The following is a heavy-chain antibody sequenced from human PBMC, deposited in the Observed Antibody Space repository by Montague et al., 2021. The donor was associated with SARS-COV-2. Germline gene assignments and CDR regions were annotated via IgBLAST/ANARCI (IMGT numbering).Heavy chain of an antibody. CDR1: GYSISSGNY. CDR2: IYHSGST. Sequence: SETLSLTCTVSGYSISSGNYWGWIRQPPGKGLEWIGSIYHSGSTYYNPSLKSRVTISVDTSKNKFSLKQSSVTAADTAVYYCARERRYCSGGSCYSGWFDTWGQGTMVTGSS. CDR3: ARERRYCSGGSCYSGWFDT. J-gene: IGHJ5*02. D-gene: IGHD2-15*01. V-gene: IGHV4-38-2*02.